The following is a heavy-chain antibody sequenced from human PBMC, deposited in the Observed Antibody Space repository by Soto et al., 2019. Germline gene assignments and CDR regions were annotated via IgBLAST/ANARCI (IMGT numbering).Heavy chain of an antibody. Sequence: QVKLVQSGAEVKKPGASVKVSCKASGYTFTSYGISWVRQAPGQGLEWMGWISAYNGNTNHAQKLKGRDTMTTDTTASTDKMGLRSLRSDDTAVYYCARGESIGDVWGQGTTVTVSS. CDR3: ARGESIGDV. CDR1: GYTFTSYG. D-gene: IGHD6-6*01. V-gene: IGHV1-18*01. J-gene: IGHJ6*02. CDR2: ISAYNGNT.